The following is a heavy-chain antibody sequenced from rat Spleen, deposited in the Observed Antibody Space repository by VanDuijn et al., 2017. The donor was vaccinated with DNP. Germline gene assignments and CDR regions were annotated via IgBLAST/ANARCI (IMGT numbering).Heavy chain of an antibody. Sequence: EVQLVESGGGLVQPGRSMKLSCAVSGFNFSNYYMAWVRQAPTKGLEWVASISTGGGNTYYRDSLKGRFTISRDNAKNTLYLQLNSLRSEDTATYYCAREGGYFDYWGQGVMVTVSS. J-gene: IGHJ2*01. V-gene: IGHV5-25*01. CDR2: ISTGGGNT. CDR1: GFNFSNYY. D-gene: IGHD1-11*01. CDR3: AREGGYFDY.